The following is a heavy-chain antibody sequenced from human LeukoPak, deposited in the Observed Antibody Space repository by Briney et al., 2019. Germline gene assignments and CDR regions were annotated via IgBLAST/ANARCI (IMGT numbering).Heavy chain of an antibody. CDR3: ARGSHVQYCSGGSCYLPFDY. V-gene: IGHV1-2*02. Sequence: ASVKVSCKASGYTFTGYYMHWVRQAPGQGLEWMGWINPNSGGTNYAQKFQGRVTMTRDTSISTAYMELSRLRSVDTAVYYCARGSHVQYCSGGSCYLPFDYWGQGTLVTVSS. CDR1: GYTFTGYY. D-gene: IGHD2-15*01. J-gene: IGHJ4*02. CDR2: INPNSGGT.